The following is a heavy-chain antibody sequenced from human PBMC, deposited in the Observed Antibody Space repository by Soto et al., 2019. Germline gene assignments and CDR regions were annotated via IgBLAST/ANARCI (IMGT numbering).Heavy chain of an antibody. D-gene: IGHD3-3*01. CDR3: AKDLGTYYDFWSGRNYGMDV. CDR1: GFTFSSYG. CDR2: ISYDGSNK. J-gene: IGHJ6*02. V-gene: IGHV3-30*18. Sequence: GGSLRLSCAASGFTFSSYGMHWVRQAPGKGLEWVAVISYDGSNKYYVDSVKGRFTISRDNSKNTLYLQMNSLRAEDTAVYYCAKDLGTYYDFWSGRNYGMDVWGQGTTVTVSS.